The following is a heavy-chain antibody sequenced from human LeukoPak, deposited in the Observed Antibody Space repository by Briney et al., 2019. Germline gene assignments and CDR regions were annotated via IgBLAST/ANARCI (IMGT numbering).Heavy chain of an antibody. V-gene: IGHV1-69*05. D-gene: IGHD2-21*01. CDR1: GGTFSSYA. J-gene: IGHJ4*02. CDR2: IIPIFGTA. CDR3: ARANSFAIRVDY. Sequence: GASVKVSCKASGGTFSSYAISWVRQAPGQGLEWMGGIIPIFGTANYAQKFQGRVTITTDESTSTAYMELTSLASEDTAVYYCARANSFAIRVDYWGQGTLVTVSS.